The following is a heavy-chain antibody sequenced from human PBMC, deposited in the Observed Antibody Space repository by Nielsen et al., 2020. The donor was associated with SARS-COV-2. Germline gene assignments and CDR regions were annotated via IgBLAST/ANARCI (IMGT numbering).Heavy chain of an antibody. D-gene: IGHD2-15*01. Sequence: GGSLRLSCAASGFSFTRFAMNWVRQAPGKGLEWVSGISGSGGTTYYADSVKGRFTISRDNTKNTLFLQMDSLRAEDTAIYYCARGEVVPALFYYYYMDVWGRGTRVTVSS. CDR2: ISGSGGTT. V-gene: IGHV3-23*01. J-gene: IGHJ6*03. CDR1: GFSFTRFA. CDR3: ARGEVVPALFYYYYMDV.